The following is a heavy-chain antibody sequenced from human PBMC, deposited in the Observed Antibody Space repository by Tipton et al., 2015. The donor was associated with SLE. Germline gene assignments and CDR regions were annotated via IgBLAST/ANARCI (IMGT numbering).Heavy chain of an antibody. CDR1: GGTFSSYA. D-gene: IGHD3-9*01. J-gene: IGHJ6*02. Sequence: QLVQSGAEVKKPGSSVKVSCKASGGTFSSYAISWVRQAPGQGLEWMGGIIPIFGTANYAQKFQGRVTITADESTSTAYMELSSLRSEDTAVYYCARDRSYYDILTGYYLYYYGMDVWGQWTTVTVSS. CDR3: ARDRSYYDILTGYYLYYYGMDV. CDR2: IIPIFGTA. V-gene: IGHV1-69*01.